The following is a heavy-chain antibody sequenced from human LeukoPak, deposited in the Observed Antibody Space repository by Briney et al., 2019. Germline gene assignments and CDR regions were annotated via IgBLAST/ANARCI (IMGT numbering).Heavy chain of an antibody. CDR2: IRSKANNYAT. CDR3: TRLSMELVDY. D-gene: IGHD1-1*01. V-gene: IGHV3-73*01. Sequence: TGGSLRLSCAASGFTFSGSAIYWVRQASGKGLEWVGRIRSKANNYATAYAASVKGRFTISRDDSKNTAYLQMNSLKTEDTALYYCTRLSMELVDYWGQGTLVTVSS. J-gene: IGHJ4*02. CDR1: GFTFSGSA.